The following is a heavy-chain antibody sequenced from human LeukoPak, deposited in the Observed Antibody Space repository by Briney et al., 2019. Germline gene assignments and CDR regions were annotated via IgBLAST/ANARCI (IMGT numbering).Heavy chain of an antibody. CDR1: GGSISSGSDY. V-gene: IGHV4-61*02. Sequence: PSETLSLTCTVSGGSISSGSDYCSWIRQPAGKGLEWIGRSYSSGSTNYNPSLKSRVSISVDTSKNQFSLRLSSVTAADTAVYYCARGSRHSRGYDYIDQWGQGTLVTVSS. D-gene: IGHD3-22*01. CDR3: ARGSRHSRGYDYIDQ. J-gene: IGHJ4*02. CDR2: SYSSGST.